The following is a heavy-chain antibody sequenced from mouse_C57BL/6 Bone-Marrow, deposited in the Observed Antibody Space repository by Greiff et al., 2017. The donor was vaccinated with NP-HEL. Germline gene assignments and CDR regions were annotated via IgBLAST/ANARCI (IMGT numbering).Heavy chain of an antibody. D-gene: IGHD1-1*01. V-gene: IGHV5-2*01. J-gene: IGHJ1*03. CDR1: EYEFPSHD. Sequence: DVHLVESGGGLVQPGESLKLSCESNEYEFPSHDMSWVRKTPEKRLELVAAINSDGGSTYYPDTMERRFIISRDNTKKTLYLQMSSLRSEDTALYYGARHSPYYYGSSYWYFDVWGTGTTVTVSS. CDR3: ARHSPYYYGSSYWYFDV. CDR2: INSDGGST.